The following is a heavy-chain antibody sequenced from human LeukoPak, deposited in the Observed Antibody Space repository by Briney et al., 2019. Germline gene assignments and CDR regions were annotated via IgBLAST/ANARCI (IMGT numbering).Heavy chain of an antibody. CDR3: ARDVRPDY. D-gene: IGHD6-6*01. J-gene: IGHJ4*02. CDR2: IKQDGTEK. CDR1: GFTFSSYW. V-gene: IGHV3-7*04. Sequence: GGSLRLSCAASGFTFSSYWMSWVRQAPGEGLEWVANIKQDGTEKYYMDSVKGRFSISRDNAKNSLYLQMNALRAEDTAVYYCARDVRPDYWGQGTLVTVSS.